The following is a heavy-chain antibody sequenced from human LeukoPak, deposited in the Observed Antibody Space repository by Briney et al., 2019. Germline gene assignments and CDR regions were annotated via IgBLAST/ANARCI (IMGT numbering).Heavy chain of an antibody. CDR2: ISYDGSNK. CDR1: GFTFSSYG. CDR3: AKDTGYSSSWYGYFDY. V-gene: IGHV3-30*18. Sequence: GGSLRLSCAASGFTFSSYGMHWVRQAPGKRLEEVAVISYDGSNKYYTDSVKGRFTISRDNSKNTLYLQMNSLRAEDTAVYYCAKDTGYSSSWYGYFDYWGQGTLVTVSS. D-gene: IGHD6-13*01. J-gene: IGHJ4*02.